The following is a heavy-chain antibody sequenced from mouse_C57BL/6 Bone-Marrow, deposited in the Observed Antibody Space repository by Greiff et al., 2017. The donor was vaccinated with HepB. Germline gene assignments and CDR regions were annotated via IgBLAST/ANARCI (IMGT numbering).Heavy chain of an antibody. CDR3: ARKGGLTWFAY. J-gene: IGHJ3*01. CDR2: INPGSGGT. D-gene: IGHD2-4*01. Sequence: VQLQQSGAELVRPGTSVKVSCKASGYAFTNYLIEWVKQRPGQGLAWIGVINPGSGGTNYNEKFKGKATLTSDKSSSTAYMQLSSLTSEDSAVYFCARKGGLTWFAYWGQGTLVTVSA. CDR1: GYAFTNYL. V-gene: IGHV1-54*01.